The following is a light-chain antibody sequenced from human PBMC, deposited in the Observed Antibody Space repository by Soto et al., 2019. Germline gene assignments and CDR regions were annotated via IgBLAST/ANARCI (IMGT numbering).Light chain of an antibody. CDR3: QLYGRT. J-gene: IGKJ2*01. CDR2: GAS. V-gene: IGKV3-20*01. CDR1: QSVSSSS. Sequence: EIVLTQSPGTLYLSSGERATLSCRASQSVSSSSLTWYQQKPGQAPRLLIYGASSSATGIPDRFSGSGSGTDFTLTISRLEPEDFAVYYCQLYGRTVGQGTKLEIK.